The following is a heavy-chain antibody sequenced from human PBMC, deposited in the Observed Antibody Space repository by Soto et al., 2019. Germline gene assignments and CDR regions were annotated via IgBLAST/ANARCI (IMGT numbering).Heavy chain of an antibody. D-gene: IGHD6-6*01. Sequence: EVQLVESGGGLVQPGGSLRLSCAASGFTFSSYSMNWVRQAPGKGLEWLSYTSSGSATIYYADSVKGRFTISRDNAKNSLYLQMNSLRDEDTAVYYWARDSASYSSSSGSYWYFDLWGRGTLVTVSS. CDR1: GFTFSSYS. V-gene: IGHV3-48*02. CDR2: TSSGSATI. J-gene: IGHJ2*01. CDR3: ARDSASYSSSSGSYWYFDL.